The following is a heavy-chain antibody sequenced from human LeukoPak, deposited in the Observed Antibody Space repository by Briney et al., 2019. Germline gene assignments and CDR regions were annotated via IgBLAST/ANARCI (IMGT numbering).Heavy chain of an antibody. Sequence: SQTLSLTCTVSGGSISSGSNYWGWIRQQPGKGPEWTGYIHNTGRTEYNPSLKSRVIISVDTSKNRFSLRLSSVTAADTALYYCARKNDYGDSYYMDVWGKGTTVTVSS. CDR2: IHNTGRT. J-gene: IGHJ6*03. CDR3: ARKNDYGDSYYMDV. CDR1: GGSISSGSNY. D-gene: IGHD4-17*01. V-gene: IGHV4-31*03.